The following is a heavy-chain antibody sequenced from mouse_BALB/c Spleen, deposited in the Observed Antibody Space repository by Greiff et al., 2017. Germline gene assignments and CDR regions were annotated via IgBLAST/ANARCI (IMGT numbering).Heavy chain of an antibody. CDR2: ISYSGST. CDR1: GYSITSDYA. D-gene: IGHD1-1*02. V-gene: IGHV3-2*02. CDR3: ASYGYYAMDY. J-gene: IGHJ4*01. Sequence: EVKLMESGPGLVKPSQSLSLTCTVTGYSITSDYAWNWIRQFPGNKLEWMGYISYSGSTSYNPSLKSRISITRDTSKNQFFLQLNSVTTEDTATYYCASYGYYAMDYWGQGTSVTVSS.